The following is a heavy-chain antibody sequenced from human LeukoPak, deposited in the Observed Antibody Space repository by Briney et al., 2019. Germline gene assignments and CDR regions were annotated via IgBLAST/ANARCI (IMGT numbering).Heavy chain of an antibody. CDR2: IRYDGSNK. CDR3: AKDLVLYDILTGPSDY. CDR1: GFTFSSYG. V-gene: IGHV3-30*02. Sequence: GGSLRLSCAASGFTFSSYGMHWVRQAPGKGLEWVAFIRYDGSNKYYAASVKGRFTISRDNSKNTLYLQMNSLRAEDTAVYYCAKDLVLYDILTGPSDYWGQGTLVTVSS. J-gene: IGHJ4*02. D-gene: IGHD3-9*01.